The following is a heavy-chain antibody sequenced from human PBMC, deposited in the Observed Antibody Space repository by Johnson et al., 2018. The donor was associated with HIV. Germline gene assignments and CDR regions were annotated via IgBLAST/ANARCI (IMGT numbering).Heavy chain of an antibody. J-gene: IGHJ3*02. D-gene: IGHD1-26*01. CDR2: MSGDGSDK. CDR1: GFTFSSYG. CDR3: ARRASILGAWRDAFDI. V-gene: IGHV3-30*03. Sequence: VQLVESGGGVVQPGRSLRLSCAASGFTFSSYGMHWLRQAPGKGLEWVAVMSGDGSDKYCADSVKGRFTISRDKSKNTLYLQMNSLRAEDMAVYYCARRASILGAWRDAFDIWGQGTMVTVSS.